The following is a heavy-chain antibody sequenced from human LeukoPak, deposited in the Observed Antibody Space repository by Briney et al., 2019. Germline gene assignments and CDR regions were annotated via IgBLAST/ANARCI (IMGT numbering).Heavy chain of an antibody. CDR3: ARGTIDGYIDY. CDR1: GFTVSSNY. J-gene: IGHJ4*03. Sequence: PGGSLRLSCAASGFTVSSNYMSWVRQAPGKGLEWGTVIYSGGSTYYSDSVKGRFTISRDNSKNTLYLQMNSLRAEDKAVYYLARGTIDGYIDYWGQGTLVTVSS. V-gene: IGHV3-66*02. D-gene: IGHD2-2*01. CDR2: IYSGGST.